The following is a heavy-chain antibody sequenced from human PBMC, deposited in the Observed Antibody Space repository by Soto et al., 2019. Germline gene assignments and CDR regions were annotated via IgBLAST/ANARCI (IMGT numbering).Heavy chain of an antibody. J-gene: IGHJ1*01. D-gene: IGHD5-18*01. CDR3: ARVGSRDAYNYVLDQ. CDR1: GRIFSSFP. Sequence: QVQGVQSGAEVKKPGSSGKIPCKASGRIFSSFPISWVGQAPGQGLEWMGGVFSASGSVTYAPKFQGRVTMTAVNSAGIGYMELTSLTSEDTAIYYCARVGSRDAYNYVLDQWGPGTMVTVSS. CDR2: VFSASGSV. V-gene: IGHV1-69*06.